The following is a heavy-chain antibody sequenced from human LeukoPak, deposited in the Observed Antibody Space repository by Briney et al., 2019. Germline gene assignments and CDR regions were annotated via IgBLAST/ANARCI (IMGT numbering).Heavy chain of an antibody. CDR3: ARVGGCGRASCDTIKY. Sequence: GGSLRLSCAASGFTVSRNYMKWVRQAPGKGLEWVSIIYSGGSTYYTDSVRGRFIISRDISKNTLYLQMNSLRAEDTAVYYCARVGGCGRASCDTIKYGGRGTLVTVSS. CDR1: GFTVSRNY. D-gene: IGHD2-2*02. V-gene: IGHV3-66*01. CDR2: IYSGGST. J-gene: IGHJ4*02.